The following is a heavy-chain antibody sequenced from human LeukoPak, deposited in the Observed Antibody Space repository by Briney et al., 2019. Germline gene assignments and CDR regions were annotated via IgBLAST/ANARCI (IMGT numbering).Heavy chain of an antibody. CDR1: GGSISSYY. V-gene: IGHV4-59*01. CDR2: IYYSGST. Sequence: PSETLSLTCTVSGGSISSYYWSWIRQPPGKGLEWIGYIYYSGSTNYNPSLKSRVTISVDTSKNQFSLKLSSVTAADTAVYYCARGHIYDILTGYSAYGMDVWGQGTTVTVSS. CDR3: ARGHIYDILTGYSAYGMDV. J-gene: IGHJ6*02. D-gene: IGHD3-9*01.